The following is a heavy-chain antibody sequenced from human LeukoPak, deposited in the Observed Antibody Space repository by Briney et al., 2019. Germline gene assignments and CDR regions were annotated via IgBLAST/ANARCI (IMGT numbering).Heavy chain of an antibody. CDR3: ARAGNDGPRYYYYYGMDV. CDR2: INHSGST. CDR1: GGSFSGYY. D-gene: IGHD4-23*01. Sequence: SETLSLTCAVYGGSFSGYYWSWIRQPPGKGLEWIGEINHSGSTNYNPSLKSRVTISVDTSKNQFSLKLSSVTAADTAVYYCARAGNDGPRYYYYYGMDVWGQGTTVTVSS. V-gene: IGHV4-34*01. J-gene: IGHJ6*02.